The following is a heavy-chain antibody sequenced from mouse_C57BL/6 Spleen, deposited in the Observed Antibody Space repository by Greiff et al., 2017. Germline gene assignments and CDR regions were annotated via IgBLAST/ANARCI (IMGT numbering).Heavy chain of an antibody. V-gene: IGHV1-52*01. Sequence: VQLQQPGAELVRPGSSVKLSCKASGYTFTSYWMHWVKQRPIQGLEWIGNIDPSDSETHYNQKFKDKATLTVDKSSSTAYMQLSSLTSEDSAVYYCARQVPYYGSSYGDYFDYWGQGTTLTVSS. CDR3: ARQVPYYGSSYGDYFDY. D-gene: IGHD1-1*01. J-gene: IGHJ2*01. CDR1: GYTFTSYW. CDR2: IDPSDSET.